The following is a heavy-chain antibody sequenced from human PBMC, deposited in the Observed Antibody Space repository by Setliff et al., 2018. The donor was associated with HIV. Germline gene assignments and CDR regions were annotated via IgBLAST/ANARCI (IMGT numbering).Heavy chain of an antibody. CDR1: GFTFSSYS. CDR3: ARLGRGIAVAGTRIDY. CDR2: ISSSSSTI. V-gene: IGHV3-48*04. D-gene: IGHD6-19*01. Sequence: PGGSLRLSCAASGFTFSSYSMNWVRQAPGKGLEWVSYISSSSSTIYYADSVKGRFTISRDNAKNSLHLQMNSLRAEDTAVYYCARLGRGIAVAGTRIDYWGRGTLVTVSS. J-gene: IGHJ4*02.